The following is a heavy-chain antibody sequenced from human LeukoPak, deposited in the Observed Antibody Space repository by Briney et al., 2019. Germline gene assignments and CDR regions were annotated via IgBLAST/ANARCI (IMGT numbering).Heavy chain of an antibody. Sequence: GGSLRLSCAASGFTFSSYSIHWVRQAPGKGLEWVSSISSYSDFIYYADSVKGRFTISRDNAKNSLYLRMNSLRAEDTAVYYCARGGAQLPPNWFDPWGQGTLVTVSS. CDR1: GFTFSSYS. V-gene: IGHV3-21*01. D-gene: IGHD2-2*01. J-gene: IGHJ5*02. CDR3: ARGGAQLPPNWFDP. CDR2: ISSYSDFI.